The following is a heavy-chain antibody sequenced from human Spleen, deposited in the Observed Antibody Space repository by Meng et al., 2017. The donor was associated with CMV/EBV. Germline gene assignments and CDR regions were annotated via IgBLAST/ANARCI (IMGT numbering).Heavy chain of an antibody. J-gene: IGHJ6*02. Sequence: SETLSLTCTVSGGSVSSGSYYWSWIRQPPGKGLEWIGYIYYSGSTNYNPSLKSRVTISVDTSKNQFSLKLSSVTAADTAVYYCASSNILTGYPYYYYGMDVWGQGTTVTVSS. D-gene: IGHD3-9*01. CDR3: ASSNILTGYPYYYYGMDV. CDR1: GGSVSSGSYY. V-gene: IGHV4-61*01. CDR2: IYYSGST.